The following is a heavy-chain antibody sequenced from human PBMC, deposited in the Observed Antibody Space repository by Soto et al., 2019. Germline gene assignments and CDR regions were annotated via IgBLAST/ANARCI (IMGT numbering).Heavy chain of an antibody. CDR3: ARESMYYYDSSGYYYSRSAFDI. CDR2: ISAYNGNT. J-gene: IGHJ3*02. CDR1: GYTFTSYG. D-gene: IGHD3-22*01. V-gene: IGHV1-18*04. Sequence: VASVKVSCKASGYTFTSYGISWVRQAPGQGLEWMGWISAYNGNTNYAQKLQGRVTMTTDTSTSTAYMELRSLRSDDTAVYYCARESMYYYDSSGYYYSRSAFDIWGQGTMVTVSS.